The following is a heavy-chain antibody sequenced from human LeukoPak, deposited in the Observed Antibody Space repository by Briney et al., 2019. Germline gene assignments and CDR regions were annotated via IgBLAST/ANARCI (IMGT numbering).Heavy chain of an antibody. J-gene: IGHJ3*02. CDR1: GFTFSSYG. V-gene: IGHV3-30*02. CDR3: ARENGLIYGGNSDAFDI. D-gene: IGHD4-23*01. CDR2: IRYDGSNK. Sequence: GGSLRLSCAASGFTFSSYGMHWVRQAPGKGLEWVAFIRYDGSNKYYADSVKGRFTISRDNSKNTLYLQMNSLRAEDTAVYYCARENGLIYGGNSDAFDIWGQGTMVTVSS.